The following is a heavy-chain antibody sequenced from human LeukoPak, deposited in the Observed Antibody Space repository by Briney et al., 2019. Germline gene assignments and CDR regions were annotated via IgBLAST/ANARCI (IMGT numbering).Heavy chain of an antibody. CDR3: ASMVVAATKRAGYFDY. CDR1: GGTFSSYA. V-gene: IGHV1-69*05. J-gene: IGHJ4*02. Sequence: SVRVSCKASGGTFSSYAISWVRQAPGQGLEWMGGIIPIFGTANYAQKFQGRVTITTDESTSTAYMELSSLRSEDTAVYYCASMVVAATKRAGYFDYWGQGTLVTVSS. CDR2: IIPIFGTA. D-gene: IGHD2-15*01.